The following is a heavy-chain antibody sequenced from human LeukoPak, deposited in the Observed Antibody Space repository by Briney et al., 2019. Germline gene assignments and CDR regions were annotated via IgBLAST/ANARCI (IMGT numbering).Heavy chain of an antibody. CDR2: INPNSGGT. V-gene: IGHV1-2*06. D-gene: IGHD3-10*01. Sequence: GASVKVSCKASGYTFTGYYMHWVRQAPGQGLEWMGRINPNSGGTNYAQKFQGRVTMTRDTSISTAYMELRSLRSDDTAVYYCARDMAPPGFGDFNWFDPWGQGTLVTVSS. J-gene: IGHJ5*02. CDR1: GYTFTGYY. CDR3: ARDMAPPGFGDFNWFDP.